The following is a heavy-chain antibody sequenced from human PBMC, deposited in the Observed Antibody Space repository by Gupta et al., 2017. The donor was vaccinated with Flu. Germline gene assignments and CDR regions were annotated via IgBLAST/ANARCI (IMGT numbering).Heavy chain of an antibody. CDR1: GFTFSSYS. J-gene: IGHJ4*02. D-gene: IGHD2-15*01. Sequence: AADGFTFSSYSMNGGRQAAGKGLQWRSYNSCSSNTIYYRGSVKGRFTISRDNATNSLSLQMTSLRAEDTGVYYCSRDGNPDTPLDDGGQGTMVTVSS. CDR2: NSCSSNTI. V-gene: IGHV3-48*01. CDR3: SRDGNPDTPLDD.